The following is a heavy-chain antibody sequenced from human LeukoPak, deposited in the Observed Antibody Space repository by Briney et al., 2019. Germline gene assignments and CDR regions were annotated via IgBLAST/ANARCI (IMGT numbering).Heavy chain of an antibody. D-gene: IGHD3-22*01. CDR1: GFSFSGYT. V-gene: IGHV3-30*04. J-gene: IGHJ4*02. CDR2: ISSNGLRA. Sequence: GGSLRLSCEVSGFSFSGYTIHWVRRAPGEGLEWVAMISSNGLRAYYADSVKGRFTISRDNAKNSLYLQMNSLRAEDTAVYYCARDLGYYYDSSGYYGNDYWGQGTLVTVSS. CDR3: ARDLGYYYDSSGYYGNDY.